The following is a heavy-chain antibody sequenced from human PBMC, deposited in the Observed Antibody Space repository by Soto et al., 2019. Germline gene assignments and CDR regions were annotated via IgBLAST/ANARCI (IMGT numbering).Heavy chain of an antibody. Sequence: QVQLLESGPGLVKPSETLSLTCTVSGASLSGYYWSWIRQPPGKGLEWIGYIYESGSTDYKSSLRGRVTISIDTSRNQISLKLSSVTAADTAVYYCARGRKVQQWVSSGRGGGMDVWGQGTTVTVSS. D-gene: IGHD6-19*01. CDR1: GASLSGYY. V-gene: IGHV4-59*01. J-gene: IGHJ6*02. CDR3: ARGRKVQQWVSSGRGGGMDV. CDR2: IYESGST.